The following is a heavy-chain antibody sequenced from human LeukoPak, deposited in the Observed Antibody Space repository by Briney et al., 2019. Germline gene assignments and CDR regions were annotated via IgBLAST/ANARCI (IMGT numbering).Heavy chain of an antibody. J-gene: IGHJ4*02. CDR2: ISAYNGNT. CDR1: GYTFTSYG. CDR3: ARDKYYYDSSGYPLPTLDY. V-gene: IGHV1-18*01. Sequence: GASVKVSCKASGYTFTSYGISWVRQAPGQGLEWMGWISAYNGNTNCAQKLQGRVTMTTDTSTSTAYMELRSLRSDDTAVYYCARDKYYYDSSGYPLPTLDYWGQGTLVTVSS. D-gene: IGHD3-22*01.